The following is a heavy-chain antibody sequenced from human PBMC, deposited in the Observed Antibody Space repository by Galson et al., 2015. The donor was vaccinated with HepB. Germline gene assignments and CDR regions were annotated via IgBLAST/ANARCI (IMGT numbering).Heavy chain of an antibody. CDR3: AALHGVSRSVGYYGMDV. Sequence: SLRLSCAASGFTFSSYGMHWVRQAPGKGLGGGAVIWYDGSNKYYADSVKGRFTISRDNSKNTLYLQMNSLRAEDTAVYYCAALHGVSRSVGYYGMDVWGQGTTVTVSS. J-gene: IGHJ6*02. CDR2: IWYDGSNK. D-gene: IGHD3-3*01. V-gene: IGHV3-33*01. CDR1: GFTFSSYG.